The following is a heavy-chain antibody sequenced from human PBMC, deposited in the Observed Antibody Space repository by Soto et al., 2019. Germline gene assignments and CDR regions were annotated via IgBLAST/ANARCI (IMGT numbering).Heavy chain of an antibody. CDR3: AKGGYYALFDI. Sequence: EMQLLESGGGLVQPGGSLRLSCVASGCPFSSYAMSWVRQTPGKGLEWVAGIIGSGGRTYYADSVKGRFTISRDNSNNTLSLPMHIVRVEGTAVYLCAKGGYYALFDIWGQGTMVTVSA. CDR2: IIGSGGRT. D-gene: IGHD3-16*01. CDR1: GCPFSSYA. J-gene: IGHJ3*02. V-gene: IGHV3-23*01.